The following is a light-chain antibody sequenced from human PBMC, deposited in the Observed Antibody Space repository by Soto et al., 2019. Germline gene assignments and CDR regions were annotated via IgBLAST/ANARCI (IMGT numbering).Light chain of an antibody. CDR3: SSYAGSSTLV. J-gene: IGLJ3*02. CDR1: SNDVGKYNL. Sequence: QSALTQPASVSGSPGQSITISCTGTSNDVGKYNLVSWYQQHPDKSPRLLLYEDSQRPSGLSDRFSGSKSGNTASLTISGLQAEDEADYYCSSYAGSSTLVFGGGTKVTVL. CDR2: EDS. V-gene: IGLV2-23*01.